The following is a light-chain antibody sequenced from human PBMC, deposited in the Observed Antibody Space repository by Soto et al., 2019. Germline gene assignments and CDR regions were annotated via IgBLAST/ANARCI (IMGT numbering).Light chain of an antibody. CDR2: DAS. V-gene: IGKV1-12*01. Sequence: DIQLTQSPSSVSASVGDRVTISCRASQGITTWLAWYQKKPGTAPKLLIYDASTLQSGVPSRFSGSGSGTDFILTINSLQPEDSAVYYCQQADAFPLTFGGGTKVEIK. CDR1: QGITTW. CDR3: QQADAFPLT. J-gene: IGKJ4*01.